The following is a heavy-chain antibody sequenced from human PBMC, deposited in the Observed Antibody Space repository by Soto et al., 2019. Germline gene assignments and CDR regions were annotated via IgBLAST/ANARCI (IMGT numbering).Heavy chain of an antibody. CDR1: GFTFSSYA. CDR2: ISGSDSST. J-gene: IGHJ5*02. CDR3: SIAIRGYNAPPDL. V-gene: IGHV3-23*01. D-gene: IGHD5-12*01. Sequence: GGSLRLSCAASGFTFSSYAMNWVRQAPGKGLEWVSVISGSDSSTYYADSVKGRFTISRDNSKNTLYVQMNSLRAEDTAVYYCSIAIRGYNAPPDLSCQGTRLTVSS.